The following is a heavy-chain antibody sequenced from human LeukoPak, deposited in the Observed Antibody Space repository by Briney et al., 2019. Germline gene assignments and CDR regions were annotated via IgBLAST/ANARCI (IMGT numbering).Heavy chain of an antibody. CDR2: IKQDGSGK. Sequence: GGSLRLSCAGSGFTFSSYWMSWVRQAPGKGLEWVANIKQDGSGKYYVDSVKGRFTISRDNAKNSLYLQMNSLRAEDTAVYYCAVDCSSTSCYDLYYWGQGTLVTVSS. V-gene: IGHV3-7*02. CDR1: GFTFSSYW. D-gene: IGHD2-2*01. J-gene: IGHJ4*02. CDR3: AVDCSSTSCYDLYY.